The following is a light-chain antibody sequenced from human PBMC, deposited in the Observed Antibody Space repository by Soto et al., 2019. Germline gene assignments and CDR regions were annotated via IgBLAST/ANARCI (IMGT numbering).Light chain of an antibody. J-gene: IGKJ1*01. V-gene: IGKV1-5*03. Sequence: DIQMTQSTSTLSASVGDSVTSTCRATESISKWLAWYQQKPGKAPKLLIYKASDLELEAGVPSRFSGSGYGTEFALPISSLQPDDFAAYYCQQYCSYPWTFGHGTKVEV. CDR2: KAS. CDR1: ESISKW. CDR3: QQYCSYPWT.